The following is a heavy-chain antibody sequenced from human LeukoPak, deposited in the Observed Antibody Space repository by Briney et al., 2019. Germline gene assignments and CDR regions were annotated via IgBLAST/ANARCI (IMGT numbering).Heavy chain of an antibody. V-gene: IGHV3-21*01. J-gene: IGHJ6*03. Sequence: GGSLRLSCAASGFTFSSYSMNWVRQAPGKGLEWVSSISSSSSYIYYADSVKGRFTISRDNAKNSLYLQMNSLRAEDTAVYYCASEYPYYYYYYMDGWGKGTTVTVSS. CDR1: GFTFSSYS. D-gene: IGHD2-2*02. CDR2: ISSSSSYI. CDR3: ASEYPYYYYYYMDG.